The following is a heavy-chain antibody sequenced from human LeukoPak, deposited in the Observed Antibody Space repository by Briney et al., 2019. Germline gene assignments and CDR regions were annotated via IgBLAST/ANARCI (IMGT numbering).Heavy chain of an antibody. V-gene: IGHV3-53*01. Sequence: GGSLRLSCAASGFTVSSNYMSWVRQAPGKGLEWVSVIYSGGSTYYADSVKGRFTISRDNAKNSLYLQMNSLRAEDTAVYYCARVQYDFWSGYSKLFDYWGQGTLVTVSS. CDR3: ARVQYDFWSGYSKLFDY. D-gene: IGHD3-3*01. J-gene: IGHJ4*02. CDR1: GFTVSSNY. CDR2: IYSGGST.